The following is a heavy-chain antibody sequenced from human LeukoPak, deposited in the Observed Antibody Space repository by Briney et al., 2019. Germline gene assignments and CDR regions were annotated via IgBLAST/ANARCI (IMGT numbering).Heavy chain of an antibody. CDR2: IKSDGGT. Sequence: PGGTLRLSCAASGFTFSTYWIHWVRQAAGKGLVWVSRIKSDGGTNYADSVKGRFTISRDNAKKTVSLQMNSLRPEDTGVYYCARAPSEIGGYYPEYFRHWGQGTLVTVSS. CDR3: ARAPSEIGGYYPEYFRH. J-gene: IGHJ1*01. CDR1: GFTFSTYW. V-gene: IGHV3-74*01. D-gene: IGHD3-22*01.